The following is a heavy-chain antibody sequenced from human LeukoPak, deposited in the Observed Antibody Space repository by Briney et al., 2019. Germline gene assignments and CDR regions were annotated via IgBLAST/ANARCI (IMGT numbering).Heavy chain of an antibody. CDR2: IVVGSGNT. Sequence: GTSVKVSCKASGFTFTSSAVQWVRQARGQRLEWIGWIVVGSGNTNYAQKFQERVTITRDMSTSTAYVELSSLRSEDTAVYYCAAVSVSSIEYYFDYWGQGTLVTVSS. CDR3: AAVSVSSIEYYFDY. D-gene: IGHD3-16*01. V-gene: IGHV1-58*01. CDR1: GFTFTSSA. J-gene: IGHJ4*02.